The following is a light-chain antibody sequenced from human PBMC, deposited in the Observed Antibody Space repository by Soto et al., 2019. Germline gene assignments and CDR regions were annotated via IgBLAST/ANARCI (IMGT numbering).Light chain of an antibody. J-gene: IGKJ4*01. Sequence: DIQMTQSTSTLSASVGDRVTITCRASQSISSWLAWYQQKPGKAPKLLIYKASTLESGVPSRFSGSGSGTEFTLTVSSLQPDDIATYYCQQHNSYPLTFGGGTKVEIK. CDR1: QSISSW. V-gene: IGKV1-5*03. CDR3: QQHNSYPLT. CDR2: KAS.